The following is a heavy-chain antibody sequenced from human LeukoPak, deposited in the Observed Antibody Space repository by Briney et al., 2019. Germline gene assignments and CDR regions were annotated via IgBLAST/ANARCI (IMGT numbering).Heavy chain of an antibody. CDR3: ARDTVTKPILFEY. J-gene: IGHJ4*02. D-gene: IGHD4-17*01. V-gene: IGHV1-18*01. CDR2: SSGYNGNT. CDR1: GYTFTSYG. Sequence: ASVTVSCMASGYTFTSYGIIWVRQSPGQGLEWMGWSSGYNGNTNYAQKLQGRVTMTPDTSTSTAYQELTRLSSDDTAVYYCARDTVTKPILFEYWGQGPLVPVSS.